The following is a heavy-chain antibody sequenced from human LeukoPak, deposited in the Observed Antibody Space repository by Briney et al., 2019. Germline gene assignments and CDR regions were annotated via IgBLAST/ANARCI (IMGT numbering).Heavy chain of an antibody. D-gene: IGHD3/OR15-3a*01. Sequence: SETLSLTCTVSGGSISGSFYYWGWIRQPPGKGLEWIGSIHYSGSTYYNPSLKSRVTISVDTSKNQFSLNLSSVTAADTAVYYCARRGLIDYWGQGTLVTVSS. J-gene: IGHJ4*02. CDR1: GGSISGSFYY. V-gene: IGHV4-39*01. CDR2: IHYSGST. CDR3: ARRGLIDY.